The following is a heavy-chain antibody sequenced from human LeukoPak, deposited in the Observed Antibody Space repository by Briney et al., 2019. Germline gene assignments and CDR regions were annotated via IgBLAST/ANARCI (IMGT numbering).Heavy chain of an antibody. CDR1: GGSISIYY. CDR2: IYYSGST. J-gene: IGHJ3*02. CDR3: ARPQDYGDGAFDI. Sequence: SETLSLTCTVSGGSISIYYWSWIRQPPGKGLEWIGYIYYSGSTNYNPPLKSRVTISVDTSKNQFSLKLSSVTAADTAVYYCARPQDYGDGAFDIWGQGTMVTVSS. D-gene: IGHD4-17*01. V-gene: IGHV4-59*08.